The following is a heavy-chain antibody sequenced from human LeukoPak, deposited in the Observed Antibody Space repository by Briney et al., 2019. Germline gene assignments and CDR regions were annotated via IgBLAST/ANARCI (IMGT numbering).Heavy chain of an antibody. CDR1: GFTFSSYG. J-gene: IGHJ4*02. CDR3: AKEYDSGGYGANFDY. Sequence: GRSLSLSCAASGFTFSSYGMHWVRQAPGKGLEWVAVISYDGSNEYYADSVKGRFTISRDNSRNTMYLQMDSLRAEDTAVYYCAKEYDSGGYGANFDYWGQGTLVTVSS. CDR2: ISYDGSNE. V-gene: IGHV3-30*18. D-gene: IGHD3-10*01.